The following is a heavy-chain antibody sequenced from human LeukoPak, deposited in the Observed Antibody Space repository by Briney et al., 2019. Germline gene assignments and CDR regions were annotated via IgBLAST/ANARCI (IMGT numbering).Heavy chain of an antibody. D-gene: IGHD3-10*01. CDR1: GGSISSSSYY. CDR3: ARLDGSGSYYPRGAFDV. J-gene: IGHJ3*01. Sequence: SETLSLTCTVSGGSISSSSYYWGWIRQPPGKGLEWIGSIYYSGSTYYNPSLMSRVTISVDTSKNQFSLKLSSVTAADTAVYYCARLDGSGSYYPRGAFDVWGQGTMVTVSS. CDR2: IYYSGST. V-gene: IGHV4-39*07.